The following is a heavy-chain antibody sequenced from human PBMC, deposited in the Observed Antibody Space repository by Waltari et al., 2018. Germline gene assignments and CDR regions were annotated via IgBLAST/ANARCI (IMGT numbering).Heavy chain of an antibody. CDR1: GGSSRDYY. CDR2: INHSGNT. D-gene: IGHD3-16*01. J-gene: IGHJ4*02. CDR3: ARDPTRLRTCDY. Sequence: QVQLQQWGAGLSKPSETMSLTCDVYGGSSRDYYLRWIRHPPGKGLEWIGEINHSGNTNYNPSLKSRVTISVDTSKNQFSLKLSSATAADTAVYYCARDPTRLRTCDYWGQGTLVTVSS. V-gene: IGHV4-34*01.